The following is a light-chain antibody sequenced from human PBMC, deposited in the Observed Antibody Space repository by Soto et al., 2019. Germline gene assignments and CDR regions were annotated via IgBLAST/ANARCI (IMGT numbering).Light chain of an antibody. Sequence: EIVLTQSPATLSLSPGERATLSCRASQSVSSNLAWYQQNPGQAPNLLIFDASKRATGIPARFSGSGSGTDFTLTISSLETEDFAVYYCQQHTNWPLTFGGGTKVDI. CDR2: DAS. CDR3: QQHTNWPLT. J-gene: IGKJ4*01. CDR1: QSVSSN. V-gene: IGKV3-11*01.